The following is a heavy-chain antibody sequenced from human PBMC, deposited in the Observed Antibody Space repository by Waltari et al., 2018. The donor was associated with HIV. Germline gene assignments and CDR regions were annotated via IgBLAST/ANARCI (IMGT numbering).Heavy chain of an antibody. Sequence: QVQLVQSGAEVKKPGASVKVSCKASGYTFTSYGISWVQQAPGQGLEWMGWISAYNGNTNYAQKLQGRVTMTTDTSTSTAYMELRSLRSDDTAVYYCASLGRYFDGNPDDAFDIWGQGTMVTVSS. CDR3: ASLGRYFDGNPDDAFDI. D-gene: IGHD3-9*01. V-gene: IGHV1-18*01. CDR1: GYTFTSYG. CDR2: ISAYNGNT. J-gene: IGHJ3*02.